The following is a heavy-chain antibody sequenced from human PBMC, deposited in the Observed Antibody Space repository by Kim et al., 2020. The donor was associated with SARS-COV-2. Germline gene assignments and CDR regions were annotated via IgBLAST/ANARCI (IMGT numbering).Heavy chain of an antibody. D-gene: IGHD2-15*01. J-gene: IGHJ5*02. Sequence: HPRKGRVTISVDTSKNQFSLKLSSVTAADTAIYYCARGRGVAATKNWFDPWGQGTLVTVSS. CDR3: ARGRGVAATKNWFDP. V-gene: IGHV4-59*09.